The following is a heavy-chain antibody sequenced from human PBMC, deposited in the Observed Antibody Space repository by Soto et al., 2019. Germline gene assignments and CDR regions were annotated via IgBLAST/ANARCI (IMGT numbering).Heavy chain of an antibody. J-gene: IGHJ6*02. D-gene: IGHD3-16*01. CDR3: ARRVGGGYYYYYYGMDV. V-gene: IGHV5-51*01. Sequence: GESLKISCKGSGYSFTSYWIGLVRQMPGKGLEWMGIIYPGDSDTRYSPSFQGQVTISADKSISTAYLQWSSLKASDTAMYYCARRVGGGYYYYYYGMDVWGQGTTVTVSS. CDR1: GYSFTSYW. CDR2: IYPGDSDT.